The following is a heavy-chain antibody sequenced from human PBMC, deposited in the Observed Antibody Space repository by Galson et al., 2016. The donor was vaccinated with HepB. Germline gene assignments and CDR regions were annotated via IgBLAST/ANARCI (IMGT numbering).Heavy chain of an antibody. V-gene: IGHV3-33*06. Sequence: SLRLSCAASGFSFRTYGMHWVRQPPGKGLEWVAIIWYDGNDKYYADSVKGRFTISRDNSKNTLYLQMNSLRAEDTALYYCAKDYIGTLPEALDIWGQGTMVTVSS. CDR1: GFSFRTYG. D-gene: IGHD2-15*01. J-gene: IGHJ3*02. CDR2: IWYDGNDK. CDR3: AKDYIGTLPEALDI.